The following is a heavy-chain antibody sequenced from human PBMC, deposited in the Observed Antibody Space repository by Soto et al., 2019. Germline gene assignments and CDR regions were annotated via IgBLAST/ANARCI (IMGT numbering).Heavy chain of an antibody. J-gene: IGHJ4*02. CDR3: ARIGRRYKPFDY. CDR1: GYTFSSYS. D-gene: IGHD1-1*01. V-gene: IGHV5-51*01. Sequence: PGESLKISCEGSGYTFSSYSICWVRQMPVKGLEWMGIIYPDDSDTRYSPSFRGQVTISVDKSISRAYLQWSSLKASDSAMYFCARIGRRYKPFDYLGRGTLVTVCS. CDR2: IYPDDSDT.